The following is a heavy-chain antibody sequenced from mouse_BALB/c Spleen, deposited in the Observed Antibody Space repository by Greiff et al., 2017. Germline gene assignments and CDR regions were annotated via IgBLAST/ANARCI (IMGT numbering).Heavy chain of an antibody. D-gene: IGHD1-1*01. CDR2: INPSTGYT. V-gene: IGHV1-7*01. CDR1: GYTFTSYW. CDR3: ARSYYGSSYYAMDY. Sequence: VQLQQSGAELVKPGASVKLSCTASGYTFTSYWMHWVKQRPGQGLEWIGYINPSTGYTEYNQKFKDKATLTADKSSSTAYMQLSSLTSEDSAVYYCARSYYGSSYYAMDYWGQGTSVTVSS. J-gene: IGHJ4*01.